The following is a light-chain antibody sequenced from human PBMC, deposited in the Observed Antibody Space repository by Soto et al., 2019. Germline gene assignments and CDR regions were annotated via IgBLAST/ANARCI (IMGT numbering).Light chain of an antibody. CDR2: YDS. Sequence: SYVLTQPPSVSVAPGKTARITCGGNNIGSKSVHWYQQKPGQAPVLVIYYDSDRPSGIPERFSGSNSGNTATLTISRVEAGDAADYYCQVWDSSSDHHVFGTGTKRTVL. J-gene: IGLJ1*01. CDR3: QVWDSSSDHHV. V-gene: IGLV3-21*04. CDR1: NIGSKS.